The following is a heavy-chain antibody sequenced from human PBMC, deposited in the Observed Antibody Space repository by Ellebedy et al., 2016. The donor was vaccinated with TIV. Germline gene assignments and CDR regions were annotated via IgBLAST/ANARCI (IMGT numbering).Heavy chain of an antibody. Sequence: GESLKISXETSGFTFNGEAMSWVRQAPGKGLEWVSSISGSGDRTYYSDSVKGRFTISSDHSKSTLYLQLNSLRSEDTAVYYCAQYQASVGATPGLPSDYWGHGTLVTVSS. CDR3: AQYQASVGATPGLPSDY. J-gene: IGHJ4*01. CDR2: ISGSGDRT. V-gene: IGHV3-23*01. CDR1: GFTFNGEA. D-gene: IGHD1-26*01.